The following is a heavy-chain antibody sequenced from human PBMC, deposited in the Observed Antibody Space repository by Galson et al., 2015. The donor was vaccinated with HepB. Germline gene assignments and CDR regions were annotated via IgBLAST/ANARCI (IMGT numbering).Heavy chain of an antibody. V-gene: IGHV3-66*01. J-gene: IGHJ3*02. CDR1: GFTVSSNY. Sequence: SLRLSCAASGFTVSSNYMSWVRQAPGKGLEWVSVIYSGGSTYYADSVKGKFTISRDNSKNTLYLQMNSLRAEDTAVYYCNYYGSGSPPGAFDIWGQGTMVTVSS. D-gene: IGHD3-10*01. CDR3: NYYGSGSPPGAFDI. CDR2: IYSGGST.